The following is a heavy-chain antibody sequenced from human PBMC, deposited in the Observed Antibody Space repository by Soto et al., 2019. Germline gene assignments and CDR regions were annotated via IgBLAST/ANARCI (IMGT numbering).Heavy chain of an antibody. CDR2: IYYIGFT. Sequence: ETLSRTCTVSVGSISSHYWSWIRQPPGKGLEWIGYIYYIGFTDYNPSLKSRVTISEDTSKNQFSLRLTSVTAADTAVYYCARDQNSSGYLDYWGQGILVTVSS. CDR3: ARDQNSSGYLDY. V-gene: IGHV4-59*11. D-gene: IGHD3-22*01. J-gene: IGHJ4*02. CDR1: VGSISSHY.